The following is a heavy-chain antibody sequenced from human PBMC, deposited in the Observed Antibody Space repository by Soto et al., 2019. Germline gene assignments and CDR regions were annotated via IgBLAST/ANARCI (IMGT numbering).Heavy chain of an antibody. CDR2: IVVGSDNT. CDR3: AASPPSWQNYYSAAMAV. V-gene: IGHV1-58*02. J-gene: IGHJ6*02. Sequence: QMQLVQSGPEVKKPGTSVKVSCKTSGFTFTSSAIQWVRQARGQRLEWIGWIVVGSDNTNYAQKFQERVTITGDSATNTFQGDLSALKSEDPAVYDCAASPPSWQNYYSAAMAVWGQGAPVTFS. CDR1: GFTFTSSA.